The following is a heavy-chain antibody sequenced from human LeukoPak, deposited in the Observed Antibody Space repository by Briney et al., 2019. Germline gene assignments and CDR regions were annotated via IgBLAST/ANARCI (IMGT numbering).Heavy chain of an antibody. CDR2: IYYSGST. CDR3: ARARVWFGELLDYYYGMDV. Sequence: SGTLSLTCTVSGGSISSSSYYWGWIRQPPGKGLEWIGSIYYSGSTYYNPSLKSRVTISVDTSKNQFSLKLSSVTAADTAVYYCARARVWFGELLDYYYGMDVWGQGTTVTVSS. J-gene: IGHJ6*02. V-gene: IGHV4-39*01. D-gene: IGHD3-10*01. CDR1: GGSISSSSYY.